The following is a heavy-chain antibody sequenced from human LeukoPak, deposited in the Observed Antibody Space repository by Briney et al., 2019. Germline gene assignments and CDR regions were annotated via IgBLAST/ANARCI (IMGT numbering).Heavy chain of an antibody. Sequence: PGGSLRLSCAASGFTFSSYWMHWVRQAPGKGLVWVSRINSDGSSTSYADSVKGRFTISRDNSKNTLYRQMSSLRAEDTAVYYCAKARGRYYDSNGYYWGYYFDSWGQGILVTVST. D-gene: IGHD3-22*01. V-gene: IGHV3-74*01. CDR1: GFTFSSYW. CDR3: AKARGRYYDSNGYYWGYYFDS. J-gene: IGHJ4*02. CDR2: INSDGSST.